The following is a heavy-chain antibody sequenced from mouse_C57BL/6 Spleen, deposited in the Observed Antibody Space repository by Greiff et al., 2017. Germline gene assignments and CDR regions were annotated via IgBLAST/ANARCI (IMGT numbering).Heavy chain of an antibody. Sequence: VQLQQPGAELVKPGDSVKMSCKASGYTFTSYWITWVKQRPGQGLEWIGDIYPGSGSTNYHEKFKSKATLTVYTSSSTAYMQLSSLTSEDSAVYYCARRGNYYSCFADWGQGTLVTVSA. D-gene: IGHD1-1*01. CDR3: ARRGNYYSCFAD. CDR2: IYPGSGST. V-gene: IGHV1-55*01. J-gene: IGHJ3*01. CDR1: GYTFTSYW.